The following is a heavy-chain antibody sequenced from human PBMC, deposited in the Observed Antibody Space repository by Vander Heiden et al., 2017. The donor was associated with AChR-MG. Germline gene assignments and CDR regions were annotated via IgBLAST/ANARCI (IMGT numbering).Heavy chain of an antibody. CDR1: GLTVRIYA. Sequence: EVHLLASGGGLVQPAGSLRRSCAASGLTVRIYAMNWVRQAPGKGLEWVSAISASGSSTYYADSVKGRFTISRDNTKNTLYLQMNSLGAEDMAVYYCAKRGSGNFYDYWGQGALVTVSS. J-gene: IGHJ4*02. D-gene: IGHD3-10*01. CDR2: ISASGSST. V-gene: IGHV3-23*01. CDR3: AKRGSGNFYDY.